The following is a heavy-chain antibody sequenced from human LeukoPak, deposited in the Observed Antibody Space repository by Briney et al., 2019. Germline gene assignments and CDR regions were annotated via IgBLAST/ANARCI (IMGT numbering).Heavy chain of an antibody. D-gene: IGHD3-10*01. V-gene: IGHV1-2*02. CDR1: GYTFTGYY. CDR3: ARAITMVRGAGYNWFDP. CDR2: INPNSGGT. J-gene: IGHJ5*02. Sequence: ASVKVSCKASGYTFTGYYMHWVRQAPGQGLEWMGWINPNSGGTNYAQKFQGRVTMTRDTSISTAYMELSRLGSDDTAVYYCARAITMVRGAGYNWFDPWGQGTLVTVSS.